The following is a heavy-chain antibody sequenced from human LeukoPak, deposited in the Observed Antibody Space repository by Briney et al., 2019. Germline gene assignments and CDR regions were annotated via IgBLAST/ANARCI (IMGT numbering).Heavy chain of an antibody. D-gene: IGHD2-2*01. J-gene: IGHJ4*02. CDR2: INTYDGNT. CDR1: GYPFSNYG. V-gene: IGHV1-18*01. CDR3: ARANIVLEPASEYYFDY. Sequence: ASVKVSCKASGYPFSNYGFSWVRQAPGQGLEWMGWINTYDGNTDYAQKVQGRVTMTTDTSTTTAYMELRSLRSDDTAVYYCARANIVLEPASEYYFDYWGLGTLVAVSS.